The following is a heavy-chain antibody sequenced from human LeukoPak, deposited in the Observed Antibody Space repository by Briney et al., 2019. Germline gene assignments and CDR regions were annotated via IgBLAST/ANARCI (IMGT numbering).Heavy chain of an antibody. J-gene: IGHJ4*02. V-gene: IGHV3-21*01. D-gene: IGHD3-10*01. CDR3: ARDTTYYYGSGSDY. CDR2: ISSSSSYI. Sequence: GGSLRLSCAASGSTFSSYSMNWVRQAPGKGLEWVSSISSSSSYIYYADSVKGRFTISRDNAKNSLYLQMNSLRAEDTAVYYCARDTTYYYGSGSDYWGQGTLVTVSS. CDR1: GSTFSSYS.